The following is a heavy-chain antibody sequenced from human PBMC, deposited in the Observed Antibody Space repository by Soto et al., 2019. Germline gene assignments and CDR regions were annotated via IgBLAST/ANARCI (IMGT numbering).Heavy chain of an antibody. J-gene: IGHJ5*02. CDR1: GGSFSGYY. CDR2: INHSGST. V-gene: IGHV4-34*01. D-gene: IGHD3-10*01. Sequence: QVQLQQWGAGLLKPSETLSLTCAVYGGSFSGYYWSWIRQPPGKGLEWIGEINHSGSTNYNPSLKSRVTISVDTSKNQFSLKLSSVTAADTAVYYCARGPTSITMVRGVIRPRFDPWGQGTLVTVSS. CDR3: ARGPTSITMVRGVIRPRFDP.